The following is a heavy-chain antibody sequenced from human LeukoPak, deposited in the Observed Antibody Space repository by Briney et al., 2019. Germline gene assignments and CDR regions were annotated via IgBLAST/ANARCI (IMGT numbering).Heavy chain of an antibody. CDR2: ISGRGGNT. J-gene: IGHJ4*02. Sequence: GGSLRLSCAASGFTFSSYAMSWVRQAPGKGLEWVSSISGRGGNTYYADSVKGRFTISRDNSKNTLYMQVNSLRAEDTAVYYCAKLVTHFDYWGQGTLVTVSS. CDR3: AKLVTHFDY. D-gene: IGHD4-23*01. CDR1: GFTFSSYA. V-gene: IGHV3-23*01.